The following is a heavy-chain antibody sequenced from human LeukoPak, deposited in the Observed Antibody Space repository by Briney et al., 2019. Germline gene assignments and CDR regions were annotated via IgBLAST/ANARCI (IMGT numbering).Heavy chain of an antibody. D-gene: IGHD3-9*01. J-gene: IGHJ6*02. CDR2: IYHTGPT. V-gene: IGHV4-39*07. CDR1: GGSMTNNTFY. CDR3: ARGPVRDEDGLTGNSYYFGMDA. Sequence: SETLSLTCTVSGGSMTNNTFYWGWIRQPPGKGLEWIGSIYHTGPTYYNPSLKSRVTISADTSKNQFSLTLSSVTAADSAVSYCARGPVRDEDGLTGNSYYFGMDAWGQGTTVTVSS.